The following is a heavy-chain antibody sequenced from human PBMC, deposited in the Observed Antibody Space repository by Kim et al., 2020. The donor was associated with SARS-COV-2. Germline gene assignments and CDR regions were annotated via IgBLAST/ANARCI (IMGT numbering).Heavy chain of an antibody. CDR2: IKQDGSEK. V-gene: IGHV3-7*03. CDR1: GFTFSSYW. CDR3: ARGGPSGSSWPYYFDY. Sequence: GGSLRLSCAASGFTFSSYWMSWVRQAPGKGLEWVANIKQDGSEKYYVDSVKGRFTISRDNAKNSLYLQMNSLRAEDTAVYYCARGGPSGSSWPYYFDYWGQGSLVTVSS. J-gene: IGHJ4*02. D-gene: IGHD6-13*01.